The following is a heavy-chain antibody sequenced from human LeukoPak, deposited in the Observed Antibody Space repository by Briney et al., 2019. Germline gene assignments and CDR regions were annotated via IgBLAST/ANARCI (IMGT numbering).Heavy chain of an antibody. Sequence: SETLSLTCTVSGGSISSHYWSWIRQPPGKGLEWIGYIYYSGSTNYNPSLKSRVTISVDTSKNQFSLKLSSVTAADTAVYYCARDWAVAGYDAFDIWGQGTMVTVSS. CDR1: GGSISSHY. CDR3: ARDWAVAGYDAFDI. J-gene: IGHJ3*02. D-gene: IGHD6-19*01. V-gene: IGHV4-59*11. CDR2: IYYSGST.